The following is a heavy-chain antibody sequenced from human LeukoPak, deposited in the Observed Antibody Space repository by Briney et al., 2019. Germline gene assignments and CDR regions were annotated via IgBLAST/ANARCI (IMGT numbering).Heavy chain of an antibody. Sequence: KASETLSLTCTVPGGSISSGDYYWSWMRQPPGKGLEWSGYIYYSESTYYNPSLKSQVTISVDTSKNQFSLKLSSVTAADTAVYYCARGLSIAAAGLHPFDYCGQGTLVTVSS. J-gene: IGHJ4*02. D-gene: IGHD6-13*01. CDR3: ARGLSIAAAGLHPFDY. V-gene: IGHV4-30-4*01. CDR1: GGSISSGDYY. CDR2: IYYSEST.